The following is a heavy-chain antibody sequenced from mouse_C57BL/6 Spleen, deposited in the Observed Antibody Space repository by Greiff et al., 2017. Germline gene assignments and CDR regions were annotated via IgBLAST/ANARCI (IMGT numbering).Heavy chain of an antibody. J-gene: IGHJ2*01. V-gene: IGHV1-82*01. D-gene: IGHD2-14*01. CDR1: GYAFSSSW. Sequence: QVQLKQSGPELVKPGASVKISCKASGYAFSSSWMNWVKQRPGKGLEWIGRIYPGDGDTNYNGKFKGKATLTADKSSSTAYMQLSSLTSEDSAVYCCARAGGYLGYFDYWGQGTTLTVSS. CDR3: ARAGGYLGYFDY. CDR2: IYPGDGDT.